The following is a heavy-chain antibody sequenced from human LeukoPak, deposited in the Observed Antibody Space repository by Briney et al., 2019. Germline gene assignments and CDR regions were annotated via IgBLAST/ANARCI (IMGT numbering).Heavy chain of an antibody. CDR1: GFTFSSYA. CDR3: ARQRKQQLVNPPGDY. V-gene: IGHV3-30-3*01. Sequence: PGGSLRLSCAASGFTFSSYAMHWVRQAPGKGLEWVAVISYDGSNKYYADSVKGRFTISRDNSKNTLYLQMNSLRAEDTAVYYCARQRKQQLVNPPGDYWGQGTLVTVSS. D-gene: IGHD6-13*01. CDR2: ISYDGSNK. J-gene: IGHJ4*02.